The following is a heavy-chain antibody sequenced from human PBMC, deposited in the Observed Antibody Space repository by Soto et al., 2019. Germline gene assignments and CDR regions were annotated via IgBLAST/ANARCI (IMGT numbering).Heavy chain of an antibody. Sequence: SETLSLTCAVYGGSFSGYYWSWIRQPPGKGLEWIGEINHRGSTNYNPSLKSRVTISVDTSKNQFSLKLSSVTAADTAVYYCARGYSSGWYKHWGQGTLVTVSS. CDR1: GGSFSGYY. V-gene: IGHV4-34*01. CDR3: ARGYSSGWYKH. J-gene: IGHJ1*01. CDR2: INHRGST. D-gene: IGHD6-19*01.